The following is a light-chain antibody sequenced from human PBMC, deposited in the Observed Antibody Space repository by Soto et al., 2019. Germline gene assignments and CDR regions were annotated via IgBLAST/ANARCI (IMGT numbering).Light chain of an antibody. J-gene: IGKJ1*01. CDR2: AAS. Sequence: DIQMTQSPSSLSASIGDRVTITCRASQTITTYLNWYQQKPGKAPKLLIYAASSLQSGVPSRFSGGGSGTDFTLTIGSLQPEDFATYYCQLSYSTPPWTFGQGTKVEIK. V-gene: IGKV1-39*01. CDR1: QTITTY. CDR3: QLSYSTPPWT.